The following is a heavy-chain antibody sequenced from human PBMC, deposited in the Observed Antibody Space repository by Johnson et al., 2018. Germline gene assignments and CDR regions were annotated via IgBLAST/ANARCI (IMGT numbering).Heavy chain of an antibody. CDR3: ARAQYSSSGNYYYGMDV. V-gene: IGHV1-69*01. D-gene: IGHD6-6*01. CDR2: IIPIFGTA. J-gene: IGHJ6*02. Sequence: QVQLVESGAEVKKPGSSVKVSCKASGGTFSSYAISWVRQAPGHGLEWMGGIIPIFGTANYAQKFQGRVPITADEATSTADMELSSLRSEDTAVYYCARAQYSSSGNYYYGMDVWGQGATVTVSS. CDR1: GGTFSSYA.